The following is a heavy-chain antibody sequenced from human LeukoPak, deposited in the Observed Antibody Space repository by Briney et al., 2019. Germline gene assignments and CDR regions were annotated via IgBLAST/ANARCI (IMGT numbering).Heavy chain of an antibody. J-gene: IGHJ3*02. CDR1: GASIRSGDYY. CDR3: ARDCSGGSCYGAFDI. D-gene: IGHD2-15*01. Sequence: SETLSFTCTVSGASIRSGDYYWSWIRQPPGKGLEWIGYIYDSGSTYYNPSLKSRITISVDTSENRFSLKLSSVTATDTAVYYRARDCSGGSCYGAFDIWGQGTMVTVSS. V-gene: IGHV4-30-4*01. CDR2: IYDSGST.